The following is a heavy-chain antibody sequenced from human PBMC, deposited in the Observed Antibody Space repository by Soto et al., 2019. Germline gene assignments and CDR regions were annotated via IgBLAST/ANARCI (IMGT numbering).Heavy chain of an antibody. CDR1: GFTFSSYW. Sequence: GGSLRLSCAASGFTFSSYWMHWVRQAPGKGLVWVSRINSDGSSTSYADSVKGRFTISRDNAKNTLYLQMNSLRAEDTAVYYCARGLSMVRGVIETNWFDPWGQGTLVTVSS. D-gene: IGHD3-10*01. J-gene: IGHJ5*02. CDR2: INSDGSST. CDR3: ARGLSMVRGVIETNWFDP. V-gene: IGHV3-74*01.